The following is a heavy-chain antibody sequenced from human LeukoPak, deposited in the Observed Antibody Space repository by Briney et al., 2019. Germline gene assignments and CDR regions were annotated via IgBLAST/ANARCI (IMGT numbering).Heavy chain of an antibody. V-gene: IGHV4-34*01. CDR3: ASVALATTNFNY. Sequence: PSETLSLTCTVYGGSFSDYYWSWIRQPPGKGLEWIGEINYSGITNHNPSLKSRVTISVDTSKNEISLKVTSVSAADTAVYYCASVALATTNFNYGGQGILVTVSS. CDR2: INYSGIT. J-gene: IGHJ4*02. CDR1: GGSFSDYY. D-gene: IGHD5-24*01.